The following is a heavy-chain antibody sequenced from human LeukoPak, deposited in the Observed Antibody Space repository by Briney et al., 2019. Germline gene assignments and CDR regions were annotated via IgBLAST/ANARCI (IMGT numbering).Heavy chain of an antibody. CDR3: ERDMAPRYFDL. CDR2: IYTGGST. CDR1: GFTVSSNY. J-gene: IGHJ2*01. D-gene: IGHD5-24*01. V-gene: IGHV3-66*01. Sequence: GGSLRLSCAASGFTVSSNYMSWVRQAPGKGLEWVSVIYTGGSTYYADSVKGRFTISRDNSKNTLDLQMNSLRAEDTAVYYCERDMAPRYFDLWGRGTPVTVSS.